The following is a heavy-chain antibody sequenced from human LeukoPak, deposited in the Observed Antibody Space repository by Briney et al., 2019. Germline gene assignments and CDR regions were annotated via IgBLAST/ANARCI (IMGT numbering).Heavy chain of an antibody. V-gene: IGHV3-15*01. CDR3: TTGQVDFWSGYDYFDY. CDR2: IKSKTDGGTT. J-gene: IGHJ4*02. CDR1: GFTFSNAW. Sequence: GGSLRLSCAASGFTFSNAWMSWVRQAPGKGLEWVGRIKSKTDGGTTDYAAPVKGRFTISRDDSKNTLYLQMNSLKTEDTAVYYCTTGQVDFWSGYDYFDYWGQGTLVTVSS. D-gene: IGHD3-3*01.